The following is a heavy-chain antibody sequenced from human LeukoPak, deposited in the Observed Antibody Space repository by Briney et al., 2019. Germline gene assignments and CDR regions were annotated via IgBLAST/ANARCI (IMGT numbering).Heavy chain of an antibody. CDR2: IYSGGST. J-gene: IGHJ5*02. V-gene: IGHV3-53*01. CDR1: GFTVSSNY. D-gene: IGHD3-22*01. Sequence: SGGSLRLSCAASGFTVSSNYMSWVRQAPGKGLEWVSVIYSGGSTYYADSVKGRFTISRDNSKNTLYLQMNSLRAEDTAVYYCARVGFTMIDGSANNWFDPWGQGTLVTVSS. CDR3: ARVGFTMIDGSANNWFDP.